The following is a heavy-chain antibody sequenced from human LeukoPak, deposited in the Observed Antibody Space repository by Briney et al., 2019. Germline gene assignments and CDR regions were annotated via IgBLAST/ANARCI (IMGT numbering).Heavy chain of an antibody. Sequence: ASVKVSCKASGYIFTSYAMNWVRQAPGQGLEWMGWINTNTGNPTYAQGFTGRFVFSLDTSVSTAYLQISSLKAEDTAVYYCARVVRGSSGYRYYFDYWGQGTLVTVSS. CDR1: GYIFTSYA. CDR2: INTNTGNP. CDR3: ARVVRGSSGYRYYFDY. V-gene: IGHV7-4-1*02. D-gene: IGHD3-22*01. J-gene: IGHJ4*02.